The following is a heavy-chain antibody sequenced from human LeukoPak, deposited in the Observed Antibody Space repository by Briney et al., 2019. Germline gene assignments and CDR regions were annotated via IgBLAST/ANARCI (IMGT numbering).Heavy chain of an antibody. D-gene: IGHD6-13*01. Sequence: ASVKVSCKASGYTFTGYYMHWVRQAPGQGLEWMGRINPNSGGTNYAQKFQGRVTMTRDTSISTAYMELSRLRSDDTAVYYCAKESYSSSWYGYDYWGQGTLVTVSS. V-gene: IGHV1-2*06. CDR3: AKESYSSSWYGYDY. J-gene: IGHJ4*02. CDR2: INPNSGGT. CDR1: GYTFTGYY.